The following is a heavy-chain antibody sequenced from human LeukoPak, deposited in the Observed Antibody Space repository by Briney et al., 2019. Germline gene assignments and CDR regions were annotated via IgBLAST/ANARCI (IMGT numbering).Heavy chain of an antibody. J-gene: IGHJ4*02. Sequence: ASVKVSCKASGYTFTSYGISWVRQAPGQGLEWMGWISAYNGNTNYAQKLQGRVTMTTDTSTSTAYMELRSLRSDDTAVYYCARGAPYSSGWYGARWVDYWGQGTLVTVSS. V-gene: IGHV1-18*01. CDR1: GYTFTSYG. CDR3: ARGAPYSSGWYGARWVDY. D-gene: IGHD6-19*01. CDR2: ISAYNGNT.